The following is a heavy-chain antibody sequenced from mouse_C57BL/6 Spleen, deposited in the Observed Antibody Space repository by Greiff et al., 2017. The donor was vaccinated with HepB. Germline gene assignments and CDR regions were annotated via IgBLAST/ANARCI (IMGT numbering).Heavy chain of an antibody. CDR3: AKEDYGSSYDWYFDV. CDR2: IWRGGST. D-gene: IGHD1-1*01. J-gene: IGHJ1*03. Sequence: VHLVESGPGLVQPSQSLSITCTVSGFSLTSYGVHWVRQSPGKGLEWLGVIWRGGSTDYNAAFMSRLSITKDNSKSQVFFKMNSLQADDTAIYYCAKEDYGSSYDWYFDVWGTGTTVTVSS. V-gene: IGHV2-5*01. CDR1: GFSLTSYG.